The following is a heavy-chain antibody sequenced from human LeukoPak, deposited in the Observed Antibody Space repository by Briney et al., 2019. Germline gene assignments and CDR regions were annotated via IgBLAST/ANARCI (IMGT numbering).Heavy chain of an antibody. J-gene: IGHJ4*02. Sequence: PSETLSLTCAVSGGSISSGGYSWRWIRQPPGKGLEWIGYIYHSGSTYYNPSLKSRVTISVDRSKSQFSLKLSSVTAADTAVYYCARDCSGGSCYDYWGQGTLVTVSS. CDR2: IYHSGST. CDR1: GGSISSGGYS. CDR3: ARDCSGGSCYDY. D-gene: IGHD2-15*01. V-gene: IGHV4-30-2*01.